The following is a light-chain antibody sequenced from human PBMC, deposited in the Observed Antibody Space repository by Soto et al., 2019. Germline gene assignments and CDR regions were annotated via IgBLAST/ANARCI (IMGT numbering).Light chain of an antibody. Sequence: QSVLTQPASVSGSPGQSITISCIGTASDVGGYNYVSWYQQDPGKAPKLMIYDVSNRPSGVSNRFSGYKSGNTASLTISGLQAEDEADYYCSSYASTTTYVFGTGTKVTVL. V-gene: IGLV2-14*01. CDR3: SSYASTTTYV. CDR2: DVS. J-gene: IGLJ1*01. CDR1: ASDVGGYNY.